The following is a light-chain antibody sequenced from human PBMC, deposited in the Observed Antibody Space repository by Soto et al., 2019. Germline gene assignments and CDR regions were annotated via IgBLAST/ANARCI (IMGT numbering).Light chain of an antibody. CDR1: RSVSNN. CDR2: DAS. CDR3: QQCNDWPWT. J-gene: IGKJ1*01. Sequence: EILMTQSPATLSVSPGETVTFSCRASRSVSNNLAWYQQKPGQGPRLLIYDASTRATGIPARFSGSGSGTEFTLTISSLQSEDFAVYYCQQCNDWPWTFGQGTKVDIK. V-gene: IGKV3-15*01.